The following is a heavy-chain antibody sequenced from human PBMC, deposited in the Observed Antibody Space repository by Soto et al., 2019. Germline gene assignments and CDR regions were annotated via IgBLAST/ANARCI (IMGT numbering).Heavy chain of an antibody. CDR3: VRLIGNSWLDY. CDR1: GDSVSSNSAV. D-gene: IGHD6-13*01. V-gene: IGHV6-1*01. J-gene: IGHJ4*02. CDR2: TYYRSKRYI. Sequence: PSPTLSLTCAISGDSVSSNSAVWNWIRQDPSRGIEWLGRTYYRSKRYIDYAVSLKSRITINQDIHNNQVPTHLNSVTTDETAVYYCVRLIGNSWLDYWGQGTLVTVSS.